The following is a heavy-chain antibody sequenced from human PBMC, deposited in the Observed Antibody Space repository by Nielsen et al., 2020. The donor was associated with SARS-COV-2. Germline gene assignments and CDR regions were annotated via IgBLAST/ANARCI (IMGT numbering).Heavy chain of an antibody. CDR2: ISGSSRHI. CDR3: VKWVELDFGYYYYGMDV. D-gene: IGHD1-26*01. V-gene: IGHV3-21*04. Sequence: GESLKISCAASGFTFSSYSISWVRQAPGKGPEWVSIISGSSRHIFYADSVKGRFTISRDNAKNSLYLQMNSLRVEDTAVYYCVKWVELDFGYYYYGMDVWGQGTTVTVSS. CDR1: GFTFSSYS. J-gene: IGHJ6*02.